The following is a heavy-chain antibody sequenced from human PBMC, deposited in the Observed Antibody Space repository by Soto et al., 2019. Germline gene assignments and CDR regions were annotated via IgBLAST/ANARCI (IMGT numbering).Heavy chain of an antibody. Sequence: EMKLVESGGGLVQPGRSRRVSCAASGFTFSSYAFNWVRQAPGKGLEWISYISVGGGSIFYADSVKGRFTISRDDAQNSLNLQMNTLRGEDTALYFCVRVDKWAFDIWGQGTTVIVSS. V-gene: IGHV3-48*01. D-gene: IGHD1-26*01. J-gene: IGHJ3*02. CDR1: GFTFSSYA. CDR3: VRVDKWAFDI. CDR2: ISVGGGSI.